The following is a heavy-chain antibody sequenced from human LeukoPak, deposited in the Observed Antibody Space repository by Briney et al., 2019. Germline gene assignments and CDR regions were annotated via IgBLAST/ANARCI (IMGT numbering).Heavy chain of an antibody. V-gene: IGHV3-30*02. Sequence: PGGSLRLSCAASGVTFSRYGMHWVRQAPGKGLEWVAFIRYDESKQYYADSVKGRFTISRDNAKNTVSLQMNSLRAEDTGVYYCARAPSEIGGYYPEYFRHWGQGTLVTVSS. CDR1: GVTFSRYG. CDR2: IRYDESKQ. J-gene: IGHJ1*01. CDR3: ARAPSEIGGYYPEYFRH. D-gene: IGHD3-22*01.